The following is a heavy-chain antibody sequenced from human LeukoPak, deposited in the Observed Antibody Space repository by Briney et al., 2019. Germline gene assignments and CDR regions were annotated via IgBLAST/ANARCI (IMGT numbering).Heavy chain of an antibody. D-gene: IGHD6-6*01. J-gene: IGHJ6*01. CDR1: GGSFSGYY. V-gene: IGHV4-34*01. CDR2: INHSGST. CDR3: ARVEYSSSLGYYGMYV. Sequence: PSETLSLTCSVYGGSFSGYYWRWIRQPPGKGLEWIGEINHSGSTNYNPSLKSRVTISVDTSKNQFSLKLSSVTAADTAVYYCARVEYSSSLGYYGMYVWGQGTTVTVSS.